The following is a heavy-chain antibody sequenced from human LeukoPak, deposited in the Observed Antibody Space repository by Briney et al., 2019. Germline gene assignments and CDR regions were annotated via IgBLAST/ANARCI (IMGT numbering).Heavy chain of an antibody. CDR3: ARVSSVEQNYDFWRGYYYYYMDV. V-gene: IGHV3-7*01. CDR1: GFTFSSYW. J-gene: IGHJ6*03. Sequence: PGGSLRLSCAASGFTFSSYWMSWVRQAPGQGLEWVANIKQDGSEKYYVDSVKGRFTISRDNAKNSLYLQMNSLRAEDTAVYYCARVSSVEQNYDFWRGYYYYYMDVWGKGTTVTVSS. CDR2: IKQDGSEK. D-gene: IGHD3-3*01.